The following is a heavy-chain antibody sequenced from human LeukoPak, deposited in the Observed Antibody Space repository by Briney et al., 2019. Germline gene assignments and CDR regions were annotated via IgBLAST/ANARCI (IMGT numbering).Heavy chain of an antibody. Sequence: PGGSLRLSCAASGFTFSSYAMSWVRQAPGKGLEWVSAISGSGGSTYYADSVKGRFTISRDNAKNSLYLQMNSLRAEDTAVYYCARDRDYYDSGDAFDIWGQGTMVTVSS. CDR3: ARDRDYYDSGDAFDI. V-gene: IGHV3-23*01. CDR1: GFTFSSYA. CDR2: ISGSGGST. J-gene: IGHJ3*02. D-gene: IGHD3-22*01.